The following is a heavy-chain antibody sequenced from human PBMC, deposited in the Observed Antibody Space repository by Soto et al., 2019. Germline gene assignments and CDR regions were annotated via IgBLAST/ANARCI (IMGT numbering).Heavy chain of an antibody. D-gene: IGHD7-27*01. V-gene: IGHV3-23*01. CDR3: VKRGRNWGAFDF. CDR2: IGGTDGDSDGVP. Sequence: VQLLESGGDLVQPGGSLRLSCVASGFILNNYAMSWVRQAPGKVMEWVSTIGGTDGDSDGVPWYEDSVKGRFTISRDSSANTLFLHMDNLRAEASVIYYCVKRGRNWGAFDFWGQGTTVVVSS. CDR1: GFILNNYA. J-gene: IGHJ3*01.